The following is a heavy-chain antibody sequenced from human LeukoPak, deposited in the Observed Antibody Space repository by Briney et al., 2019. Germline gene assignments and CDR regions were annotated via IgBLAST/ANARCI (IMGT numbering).Heavy chain of an antibody. CDR2: INHSGST. D-gene: IGHD6-13*01. CDR3: ARRRRLSSSWAFLY. Sequence: SETLSLTCAVYGGSFSGYYWSWIRQPPGKGLEWIGEINHSGSTNYNPSLKSRVTISVDTSKIQFSLKLSSVTAADTAVYYCARRRRLSSSWAFLYWGQGTLVTVSS. CDR1: GGSFSGYY. V-gene: IGHV4-34*01. J-gene: IGHJ4*02.